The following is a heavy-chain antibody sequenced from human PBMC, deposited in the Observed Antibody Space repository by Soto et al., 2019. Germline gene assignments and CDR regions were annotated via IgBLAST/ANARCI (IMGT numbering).Heavy chain of an antibody. D-gene: IGHD1-1*01. Sequence: SETLSLTCTVSGGSISSYYWSWIRQPPGKGLEWIGYIYYSGSTNYNPSLKSRVTISVDTSKNQFSLKLSSVTAADTAVYYCAKGYNYYYYYMDVWGKGTTVTVSS. V-gene: IGHV4-59*08. CDR1: GGSISSYY. J-gene: IGHJ6*03. CDR3: AKGYNYYYYYMDV. CDR2: IYYSGST.